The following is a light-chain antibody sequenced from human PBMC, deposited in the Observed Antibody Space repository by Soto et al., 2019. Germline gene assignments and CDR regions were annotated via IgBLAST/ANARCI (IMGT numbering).Light chain of an antibody. J-gene: IGKJ4*01. CDR2: AAT. V-gene: IGKV3-20*01. Sequence: EVVLTQSPDTLSLSPGESATLSCRARQSVSSNYLAWYQQIPGQAPRLLIHAATRRATGIPDRFSGSGSGTDFTLTISRLEPEDFAVYYCQQYGSSLPLTFGGGTKVEIK. CDR1: QSVSSNY. CDR3: QQYGSSLPLT.